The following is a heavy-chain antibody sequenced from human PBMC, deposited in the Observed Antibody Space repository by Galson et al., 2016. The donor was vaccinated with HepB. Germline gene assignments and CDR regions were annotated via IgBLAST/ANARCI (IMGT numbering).Heavy chain of an antibody. Sequence: SLRLSCAASGFSFSSYAMSWVRQAPGKGLEWVSGITSGGTTYYADSVKGRFIISRDNSKNILYLQMKSLRDEDTAVYYCAKRPYSYGWHYGMDVWGQRTTVTVSS. CDR1: GFSFSSYA. D-gene: IGHD5-18*01. V-gene: IGHV3-23*01. J-gene: IGHJ6*02. CDR2: ITSGGTT. CDR3: AKRPYSYGWHYGMDV.